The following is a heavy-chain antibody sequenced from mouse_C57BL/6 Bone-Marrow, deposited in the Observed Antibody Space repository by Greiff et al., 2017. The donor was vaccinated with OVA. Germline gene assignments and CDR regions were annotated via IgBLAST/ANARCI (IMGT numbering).Heavy chain of an antibody. CDR2: FYPGSGSI. CDR1: GYTFTEYT. J-gene: IGHJ3*01. V-gene: IGHV1-62-2*01. D-gene: IGHD2-5*01. CDR3: ARHEVREYSNYGAWFAY. Sequence: QVQLQQPGAELVKPGASVKLSCKASGYTFTEYTIHWVKQRSGQGLEWIGWFYPGSGSIKYNEKFKDKATLTADKSSSTVYMELSRLTAEDSAVYFCARHEVREYSNYGAWFAYWGQGTLVTVSA.